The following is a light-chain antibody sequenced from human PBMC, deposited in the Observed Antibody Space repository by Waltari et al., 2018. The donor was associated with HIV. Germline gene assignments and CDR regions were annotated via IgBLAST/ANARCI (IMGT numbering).Light chain of an antibody. CDR2: KTY. CDR3: AAWDDSMEGHV. J-gene: IGLJ2*01. CDR1: SADIGSNT. Sequence: QSVLTQPPSASGTPGQTVTISCSGSSADIGSNTVNWYKQLPGTAPKLLIYKTYQRPSGVPDRGSASQSGNSASLAISGLQSEDEADYYCAAWDDSMEGHVFGGGTKLTIL. V-gene: IGLV1-44*01.